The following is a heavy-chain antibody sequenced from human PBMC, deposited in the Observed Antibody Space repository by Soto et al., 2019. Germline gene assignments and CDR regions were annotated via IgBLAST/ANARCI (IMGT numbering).Heavy chain of an antibody. CDR1: GFTFSSYA. D-gene: IGHD1-1*01. V-gene: IGHV3-30-3*01. CDR2: ISYDGSNK. CDR3: ARRKNGLNVYFDY. Sequence: GGSLRLSCAASGFTFSSYAMHWVRQAPGKGLEWVAVISYDGSNKYYADSVKGRFTIYRDNSKNTLFLQMNSLRAEDTAVYYCARRKNGLNVYFDYWGQGSLVTVSS. J-gene: IGHJ4*02.